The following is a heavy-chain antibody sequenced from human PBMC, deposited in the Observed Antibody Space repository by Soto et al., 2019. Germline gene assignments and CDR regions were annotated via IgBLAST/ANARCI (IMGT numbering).Heavy chain of an antibody. J-gene: IGHJ4*02. CDR1: GYTFTSYG. CDR3: ARGRDGDY. V-gene: IGHV1-18*01. CDR2: ISAHNDNT. D-gene: IGHD6-6*01. Sequence: QVHLVQSGAEVRKPGASVKVSCKGSGYTFTSYGIAWVRQAPGQGLEWMGWISAHNDNTNYAQKVQGRVTVTRHTSTSTAYMERRNLRSDDTAVYYCARGRDGDYWGQGALVTVSS.